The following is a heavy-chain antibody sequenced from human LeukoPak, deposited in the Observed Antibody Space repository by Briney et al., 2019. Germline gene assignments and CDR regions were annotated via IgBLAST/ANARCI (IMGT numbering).Heavy chain of an antibody. CDR1: GYTFTGYY. Sequence: ASVKVSCKASGYTFTGYYMHWVRQAPGQGLEWMGWINPNSGGTNYAQKFQDRVTMTRDTSISTAYMELSRLRSDDTAVYYCARDSEKFGSGGEFDYWGQGTLVTVSS. J-gene: IGHJ4*02. CDR3: ARDSEKFGSGGEFDY. D-gene: IGHD2-15*01. CDR2: INPNSGGT. V-gene: IGHV1-2*02.